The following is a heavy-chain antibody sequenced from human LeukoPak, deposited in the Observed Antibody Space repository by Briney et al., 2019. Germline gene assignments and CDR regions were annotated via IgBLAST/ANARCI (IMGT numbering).Heavy chain of an antibody. Sequence: GGSLRLSREASEFTFTTYWMSWVRQAPGKGLEWVANIKQDGSEKYYVDSVKGRFTISRDNAKNSIYLQMNSLRVEDTAVYYCAKDIVGGGDDYWGQGTLVIVSS. J-gene: IGHJ4*02. CDR3: AKDIVGGGDDY. V-gene: IGHV3-7*01. D-gene: IGHD2-21*02. CDR1: EFTFTTYW. CDR2: IKQDGSEK.